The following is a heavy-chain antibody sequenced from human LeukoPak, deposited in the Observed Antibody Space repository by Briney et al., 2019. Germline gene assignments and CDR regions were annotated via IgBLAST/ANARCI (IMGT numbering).Heavy chain of an antibody. CDR2: IRYDGSNK. D-gene: IGHD2-2*01. Sequence: GGSLRLSXAASGFTFSSYGMHWVRQAPGKGLEWVAFIRYDGSNKYYADSVNGRFTISRDNSKNTLYLQMNSLRAEDTAVYYCAKENCSSTSCYIDYWGQGTLVTVSS. CDR1: GFTFSSYG. J-gene: IGHJ4*02. CDR3: AKENCSSTSCYIDY. V-gene: IGHV3-30*02.